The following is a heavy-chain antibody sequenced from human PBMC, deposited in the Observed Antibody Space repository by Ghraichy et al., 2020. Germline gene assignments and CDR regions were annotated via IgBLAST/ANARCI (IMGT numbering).Heavy chain of an antibody. CDR3: AKGIAAGTTTISYFYNGLDV. D-gene: IGHD6-13*01. V-gene: IGHV3-23*01. Sequence: GGSLRLSCEASGFTFSSYAMSWVRQTPGKGLEWVSGISGSGDSIYYADSVKGRFTISRDNSKNTLYLQMNSLRAEDTAVYYCAKGIAAGTTTISYFYNGLDVWGHGTTVTVSS. CDR1: GFTFSSYA. CDR2: ISGSGDSI. J-gene: IGHJ6*02.